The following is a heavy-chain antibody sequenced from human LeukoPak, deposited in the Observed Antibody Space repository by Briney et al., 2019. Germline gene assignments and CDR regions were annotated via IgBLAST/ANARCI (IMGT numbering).Heavy chain of an antibody. CDR1: GYSISSGYY. J-gene: IGHJ4*02. D-gene: IGHD1-26*01. CDR3: ARGGSYDY. Sequence: SETLSLTCTVSGYSISSGYYWGWIRQPPGKGLEWIGSIYHSGSTYYNPSLESRVTISVDTSKNQFSLQLSSVTAADTAVYYCARGGSYDYWGQGTLVTVSS. V-gene: IGHV4-38-2*02. CDR2: IYHSGST.